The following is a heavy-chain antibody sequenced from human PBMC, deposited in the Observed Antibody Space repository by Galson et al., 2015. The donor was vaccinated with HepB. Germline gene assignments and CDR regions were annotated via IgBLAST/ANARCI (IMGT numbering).Heavy chain of an antibody. D-gene: IGHD3-22*01. CDR2: IYPGDSDT. J-gene: IGHJ5*02. CDR1: GYSFTSYW. Sequence: QSGAEVKKPGESLKISCKGSGYSFTSYWIGWVRQMPGKGLEWMGIIYPGDSDTRYSPSFKGQVTISADKSISTAYLQWSSLKASDTAMYYCALQPPTEYYDSSGFDPWGQGTLVTVSS. V-gene: IGHV5-51*01. CDR3: ALQPPTEYYDSSGFDP.